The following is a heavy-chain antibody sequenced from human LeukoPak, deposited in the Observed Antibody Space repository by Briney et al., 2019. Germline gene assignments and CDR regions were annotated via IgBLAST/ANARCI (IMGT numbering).Heavy chain of an antibody. CDR2: ISYDGSNK. D-gene: IGHD1-20*01. V-gene: IGHV3-30-3*01. CDR1: GFTFSSYA. Sequence: GGSLRLSCAASGFTFSSYAMHWVRQAPGKGLEWVAVISYDGSNKYYADSVKGRFTISRDNSKNTLYLQMNSLRAEDTAVYYCGGDGPHEPLTGPFDYWGQGTLVTVSS. J-gene: IGHJ4*02. CDR3: GGDGPHEPLTGPFDY.